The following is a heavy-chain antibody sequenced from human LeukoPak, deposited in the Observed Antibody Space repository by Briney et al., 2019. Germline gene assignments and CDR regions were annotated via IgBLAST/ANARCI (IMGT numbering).Heavy chain of an antibody. CDR1: GYTFTGYY. CDR3: ARADGGRKVGAPPN. V-gene: IGHV1-2*02. Sequence: GASVKVSRKASGYTFTGYYMHWVRQAPGQGLEWMGWINPNSGGTNYAQKFQGRVTMTRDTSISTAYMELSRLRSDDTAVYYCARADGGRKVGAPPNWGQGTLVTVSS. J-gene: IGHJ4*02. D-gene: IGHD1-26*01. CDR2: INPNSGGT.